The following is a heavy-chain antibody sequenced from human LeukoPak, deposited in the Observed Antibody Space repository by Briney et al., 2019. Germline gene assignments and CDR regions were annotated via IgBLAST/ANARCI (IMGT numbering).Heavy chain of an antibody. CDR1: GFTFSSYE. D-gene: IGHD3-9*01. Sequence: GGSLRLSCAASGFTFSSYEMNWVRQAPGKGLEWVSYISSSGSTIYYADSVKGRFTISRDNAKNSLYLQMNSLRAEDTAVYYCARNQYYDILTVYYPSGFDYWGQGTLVTVSS. J-gene: IGHJ4*02. CDR2: ISSSGSTI. CDR3: ARNQYYDILTVYYPSGFDY. V-gene: IGHV3-48*03.